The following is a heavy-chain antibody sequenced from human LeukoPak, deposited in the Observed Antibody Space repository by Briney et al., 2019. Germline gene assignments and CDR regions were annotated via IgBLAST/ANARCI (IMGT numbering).Heavy chain of an antibody. V-gene: IGHV3-48*03. D-gene: IGHD3-10*01. Sequence: PGGSLRLSCAASGFTFSSYEMNWVRQAPGKGLERVSYISSSGSTIYYADSVKGRFTISRDNAKNSLYLQMNSLRAEDTAVYYCARDVYYGSGSPRLDYWGQGTLVTVSS. J-gene: IGHJ4*02. CDR3: ARDVYYGSGSPRLDY. CDR2: ISSSGSTI. CDR1: GFTFSSYE.